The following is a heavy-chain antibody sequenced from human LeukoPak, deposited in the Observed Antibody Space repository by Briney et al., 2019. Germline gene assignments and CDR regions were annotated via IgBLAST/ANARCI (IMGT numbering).Heavy chain of an antibody. CDR3: ASAGYSYGPDY. D-gene: IGHD5-18*01. J-gene: IGHJ4*02. V-gene: IGHV4-34*01. Sequence: PSETLSLTCAVYGGSFSGYHWSWIRQPPGKGLEWIGEINHSGSTNYNPSLKSRVTISVDTSKNQFSLKLSSVTAADTAVYYCASAGYSYGPDYWGQGTLVTVSS. CDR1: GGSFSGYH. CDR2: INHSGST.